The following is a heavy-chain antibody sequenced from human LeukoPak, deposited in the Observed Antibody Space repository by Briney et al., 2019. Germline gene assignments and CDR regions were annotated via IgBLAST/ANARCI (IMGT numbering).Heavy chain of an antibody. J-gene: IGHJ4*02. CDR2: ISGSGGST. D-gene: IGHD3-22*01. Sequence: LPGGSLRLSCAASGFTFSSYAMSWVRQAPGKGLEWVSAISGSGGSTYYADSVKGRFTISSDNSKNTLYLQMNSLRAEDTAVYYCAKDPQFSYYDSSGPFDYWGQGTLVTVSS. CDR3: AKDPQFSYYDSSGPFDY. V-gene: IGHV3-23*01. CDR1: GFTFSSYA.